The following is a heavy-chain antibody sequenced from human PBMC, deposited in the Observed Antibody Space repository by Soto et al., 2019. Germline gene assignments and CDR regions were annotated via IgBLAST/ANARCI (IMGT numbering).Heavy chain of an antibody. CDR1: GGSISSSSYY. CDR2: IYYSGST. V-gene: IGHV4-39*01. CDR3: ASRHRSAFDI. Sequence: SETLSLTCTVSGGSISSSSYYWGWIRQPPGKGLEWIGCIYYSGSTYYNPSLKSRVTISVDTSKNQFSLKLSSVTAADTAVYYCASRHRSAFDIWGQGTMDPVSS. J-gene: IGHJ3*02.